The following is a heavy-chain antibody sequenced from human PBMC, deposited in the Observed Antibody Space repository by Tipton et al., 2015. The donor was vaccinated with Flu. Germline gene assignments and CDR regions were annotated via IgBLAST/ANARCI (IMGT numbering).Heavy chain of an antibody. J-gene: IGHJ6*02. CDR3: ARARPMDYDYIWGGYRPGMDV. V-gene: IGHV1-18*01. CDR2: ISAYNGNT. CDR1: GYTFTSYG. D-gene: IGHD3-16*02. Sequence: QVQLVQSGAEVKKPGASVKVSCKASGYTFTSYGISWVRQAPGQGLEWMGWISAYNGNTNYAQKLQGRVTMTTDTSTSTAYMELRGLRSDETAVYYCARARPMDYDYIWGGYRPGMDVWRQGTTVTVSS.